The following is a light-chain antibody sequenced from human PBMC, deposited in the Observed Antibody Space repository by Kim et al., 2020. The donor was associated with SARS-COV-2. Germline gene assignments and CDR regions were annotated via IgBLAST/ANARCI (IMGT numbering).Light chain of an antibody. CDR3: QSADSSGVV. CDR1: ALPKQY. J-gene: IGLJ2*01. CDR2: KDS. V-gene: IGLV3-25*03. Sequence: VSPGQTARITCSGDALPKQYAYWYQQKPGQARVLVIYKDSERPSGIPERFSGSSSGTTVTLTISGVQAEDEADYYCQSADSSGVVFGGGTQLTVL.